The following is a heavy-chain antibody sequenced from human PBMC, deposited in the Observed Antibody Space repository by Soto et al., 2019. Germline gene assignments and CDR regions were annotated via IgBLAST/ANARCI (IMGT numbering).Heavy chain of an antibody. J-gene: IGHJ4*02. V-gene: IGHV1-18*01. D-gene: IGHD3-22*01. Sequence: ASVKVSCKASGYTFTSYGISWVRQAPGQGLEWMGWISAYNGNTNYAQKLQGRVTMTTDTSTSTAYMELRSLRSDDTAVYYCAARTYYYDSSGYLFDYWGQGTLVTVSS. CDR2: ISAYNGNT. CDR1: GYTFTSYG. CDR3: AARTYYYDSSGYLFDY.